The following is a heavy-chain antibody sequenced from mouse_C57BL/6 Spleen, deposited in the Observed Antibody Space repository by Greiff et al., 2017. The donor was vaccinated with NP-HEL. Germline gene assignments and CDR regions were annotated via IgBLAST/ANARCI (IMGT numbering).Heavy chain of an antibody. J-gene: IGHJ2*01. CDR3: TRLGRDY. CDR1: GYTFTDYE. V-gene: IGHV1-15*01. CDR2: IDPETGGT. D-gene: IGHD4-1*01. Sequence: LVESGAELVRPGASVTLSCKASGYTFTDYEMHWVKQTPVHGLEWIGAIDPETGGTAYNQKFKGKAILTADKSSSTAYMELRSLTSEDSAVYYCTRLGRDYWGQGTTLTVSS.